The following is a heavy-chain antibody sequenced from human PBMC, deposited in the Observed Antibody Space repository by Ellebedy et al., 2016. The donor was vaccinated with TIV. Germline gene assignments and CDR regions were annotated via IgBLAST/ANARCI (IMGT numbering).Heavy chain of an antibody. CDR3: STYTVGEDS. CDR1: GFSFNNGW. V-gene: IGHV3-15*01. D-gene: IGHD5-12*01. CDR2: IKSETEGGTT. Sequence: GESLKISCASSGFSFNNGWMHWVLQTPAKGQEWVGRIKSETEGGTTDYAAPVKCRFTISRDDLKNILYLQMNNLTIEDTGVYYCSTYTVGEDSWGQGTLVTVSS. J-gene: IGHJ1*01.